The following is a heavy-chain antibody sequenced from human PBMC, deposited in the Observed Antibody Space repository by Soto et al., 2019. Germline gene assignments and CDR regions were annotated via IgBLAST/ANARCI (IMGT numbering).Heavy chain of an antibody. J-gene: IGHJ4*02. V-gene: IGHV3-30-3*01. Sequence: QVQLVESGGGVVQPGRSLRLSCAASGFTFSSYAMHWVRQAPGKGLEWVAVISYDGSNKYYADSVKGRFNISRDNSKNTLYLQMNSLRAEDTAVYYCARIGGYMVATTTDYWGQGTLVTVSS. CDR1: GFTFSSYA. D-gene: IGHD5-12*01. CDR2: ISYDGSNK. CDR3: ARIGGYMVATTTDY.